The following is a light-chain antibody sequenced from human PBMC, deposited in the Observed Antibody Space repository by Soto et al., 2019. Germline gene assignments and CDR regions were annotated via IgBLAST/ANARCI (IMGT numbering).Light chain of an antibody. Sequence: DIQMTQSPSSLSASVGDRVTLTCRASQSISDYLNWYQQKPGKAPKLLIYAASTLQSGVPSRFSGSGSGTDFTLTISSLQPEDFATYYCQQYNSYWTFGQGTKVEIK. J-gene: IGKJ1*01. CDR2: AAS. V-gene: IGKV1-39*01. CDR1: QSISDY. CDR3: QQYNSYWT.